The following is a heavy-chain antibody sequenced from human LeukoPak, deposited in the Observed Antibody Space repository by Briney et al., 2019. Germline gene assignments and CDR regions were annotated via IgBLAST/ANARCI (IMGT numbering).Heavy chain of an antibody. CDR1: GGSFSGYY. D-gene: IGHD6-19*01. J-gene: IGHJ5*02. CDR2: INHSGST. Sequence: SETLSLTCAVYGGSFSGYYWSWIRQPPGKGLEWIGEINHSGSTNYNPSLKSRVTISVDTSKNQFSLKLSSVTAADTAVYYCARGSAGYSSGWFTFWFDPWGQGTLVTVSS. V-gene: IGHV4-34*01. CDR3: ARGSAGYSSGWFTFWFDP.